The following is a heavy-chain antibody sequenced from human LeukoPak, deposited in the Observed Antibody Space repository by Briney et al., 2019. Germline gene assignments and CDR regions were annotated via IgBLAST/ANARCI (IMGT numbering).Heavy chain of an antibody. V-gene: IGHV4-34*01. CDR1: GGSFSGYY. CDR2: INHSGST. Sequence: SETLSLTCAVYGGSFSGYYWSWIRQPPGKGLEWIGEINHSGSTNYNPSLKSRVTISVDTSKNQFSLKLSSVTAADTAVYYCARLSGDDGWFDPWGQGTLVTVSS. D-gene: IGHD4-17*01. J-gene: IGHJ5*02. CDR3: ARLSGDDGWFDP.